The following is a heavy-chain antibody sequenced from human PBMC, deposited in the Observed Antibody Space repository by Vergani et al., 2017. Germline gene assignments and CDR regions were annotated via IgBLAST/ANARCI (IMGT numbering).Heavy chain of an antibody. CDR3: ARGGYSYGESTFDY. Sequence: QLQLQESGPGLVKPSETLSLTCTVSGGSISSSSYYCGWIRQPPGKGLEWIGSIYYRGSTYYNPSLKSRVTISVDQSKNQFSLKLSSVTAADTAVYYCARGGYSYGESTFDYWGQGTLVTVSS. J-gene: IGHJ4*02. D-gene: IGHD5-18*01. CDR1: GGSISSSSYY. CDR2: IYYRGST. V-gene: IGHV4-39*07.